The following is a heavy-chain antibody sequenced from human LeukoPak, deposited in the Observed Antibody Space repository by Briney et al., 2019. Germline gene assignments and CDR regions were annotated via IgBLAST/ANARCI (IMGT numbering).Heavy chain of an antibody. Sequence: QPGGSLRLSCAASGFTFSSYSMNWVRQAPGKGLEWVSYISSSSSTIYYADSVKGRFTISRDNAKNSLYLQMTSLRAEDTAVYYCARDRDIVVVPALTGFDYWGQGTLVTVSS. V-gene: IGHV3-48*01. CDR2: ISSSSSTI. CDR3: ARDRDIVVVPALTGFDY. CDR1: GFTFSSYS. D-gene: IGHD2-2*01. J-gene: IGHJ4*02.